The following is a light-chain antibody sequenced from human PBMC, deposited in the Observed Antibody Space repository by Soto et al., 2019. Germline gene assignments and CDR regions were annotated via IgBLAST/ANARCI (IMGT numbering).Light chain of an antibody. CDR3: MQTIQLPWT. V-gene: IGKV2D-29*01. CDR1: PSLQHSDGQTY. CDR2: AVS. J-gene: IGKJ1*01. Sequence: DIVMTQTPLSLSVTPGQPASLSCKSSPSLQHSDGQTYFYWYLHKLGQPPQLLNYAVSNPFSGMPDRSSGRGGREVITLKISRVEAEDVGIYYCMQTIQLPWTVGQGNKVDIK.